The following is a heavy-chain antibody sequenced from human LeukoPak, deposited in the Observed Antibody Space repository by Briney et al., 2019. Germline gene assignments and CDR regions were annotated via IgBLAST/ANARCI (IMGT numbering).Heavy chain of an antibody. V-gene: IGHV1-8*01. CDR2: MNPNSGNT. CDR1: GYTFTSYA. Sequence: ASVKVSCKASGYTFTSYAIDRVRQATGQGHEWMGLMNPNSGNTGYAQKFQGRVTMTSNTSISTAYMELSSLRSEDTGVYYCARAGGYCGRISCPYYFDYWGQGSLVAVSS. CDR3: ARAGGYCGRISCPYYFDY. J-gene: IGHJ4*02. D-gene: IGHD2-15*01.